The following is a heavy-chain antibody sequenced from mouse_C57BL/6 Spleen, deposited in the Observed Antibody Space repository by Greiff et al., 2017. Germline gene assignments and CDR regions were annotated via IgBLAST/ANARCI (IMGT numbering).Heavy chain of an antibody. V-gene: IGHV8-12*01. CDR2: IYWDDDK. CDR1: GFSLSTSCMG. CDR3: ARKLTGTFDY. J-gene: IGHJ2*01. Sequence: ESGPGILQSSQTLSLTCSFSGFSLSTSCMGVSWIRPPSGKGLEWLAHIYWDDDKRYNPSLKSRLTISKATARNQVFLKITSVDTADNATYYCARKLTGTFDYWGQGTTLTVSS. D-gene: IGHD4-1*01.